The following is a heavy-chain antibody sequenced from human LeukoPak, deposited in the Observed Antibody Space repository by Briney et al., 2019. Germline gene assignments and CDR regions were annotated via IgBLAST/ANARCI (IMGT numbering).Heavy chain of an antibody. CDR3: ARDAPDGGVSKFDY. CDR1: GYTFTQFA. Sequence: ASVTVSCKTSGYTFTQFAINWMRQAPGQGLEWLGWVNMYTGIPTYARGFTGRFVFSLDTSVSTAYLQISSLKAEHTAVYYCARDAPDGGVSKFDYWGQGTLVTVSS. D-gene: IGHD3-3*01. J-gene: IGHJ4*02. V-gene: IGHV7-4-1*02. CDR2: VNMYTGIP.